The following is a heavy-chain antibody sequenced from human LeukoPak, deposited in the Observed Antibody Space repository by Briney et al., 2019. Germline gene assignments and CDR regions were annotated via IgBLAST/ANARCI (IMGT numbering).Heavy chain of an antibody. CDR2: IRSKVYGGTT. CDR3: TRDPYYFDSSGYYPHAFDI. J-gene: IGHJ3*02. CDR1: GFTFRDYA. V-gene: IGHV3-49*04. Sequence: GGSLRLSCTGFGFTFRDYAVSWVRQAPGEGVECVGFIRSKVYGGTTEYAASVKGRFTISRDDSKSIAYLQINSLKTEDTAVYYRTRDPYYFDSSGYYPHAFDIWGQGTMVAVSS. D-gene: IGHD3-22*01.